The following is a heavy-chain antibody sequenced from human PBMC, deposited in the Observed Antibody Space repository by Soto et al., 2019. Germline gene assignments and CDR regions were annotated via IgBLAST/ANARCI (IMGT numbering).Heavy chain of an antibody. J-gene: IGHJ6*02. Sequence: EVQLVESGGGLVKPGGSLRLSCAASGFTFSSYSMNWVRQAPGKGLEWVSSISSSSSYIYYADSVKGRFTISRDNAKNSLYLQMNSLRAEDTAVYYCVRASGWYGQYYGMDVWGQGTTVTVSS. CDR1: GFTFSSYS. V-gene: IGHV3-21*01. D-gene: IGHD6-19*01. CDR3: VRASGWYGQYYGMDV. CDR2: ISSSSSYI.